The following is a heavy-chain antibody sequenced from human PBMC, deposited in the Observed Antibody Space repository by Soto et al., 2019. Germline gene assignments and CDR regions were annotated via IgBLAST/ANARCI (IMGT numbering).Heavy chain of an antibody. CDR2: IYHSGST. D-gene: IGHD2-21*01. Sequence: QVQLQESGPGLVKPSQTLSLTCTVSGASISRGGYYWNWLRQHPRKGLEWIGYIYHSGSTIYNPSHKSRVTISVDTSKNRLSLELSNVTAADTAAYYCARDEAGAYGLGWFDPWGQGILVTVSS. CDR1: GASISRGGYY. CDR3: ARDEAGAYGLGWFDP. J-gene: IGHJ5*02. V-gene: IGHV4-31*03.